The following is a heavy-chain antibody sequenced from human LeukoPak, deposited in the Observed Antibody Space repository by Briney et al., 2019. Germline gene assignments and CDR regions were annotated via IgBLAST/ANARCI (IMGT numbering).Heavy chain of an antibody. V-gene: IGHV3-7*01. CDR2: IKQDGSEK. CDR1: GFTFSSYW. CDR3: AKPATTKLDFDY. J-gene: IGHJ4*02. Sequence: PGGSLRLSSAASGFTFSSYWMSWVRQAPGKGLEWVANIKQDGSEKYYVDSVKGRFTISRDNAKNSLYLQMNSLRAEDTAVYYCAKPATTKLDFDYWGQGTLVTVSS. D-gene: IGHD6-25*01.